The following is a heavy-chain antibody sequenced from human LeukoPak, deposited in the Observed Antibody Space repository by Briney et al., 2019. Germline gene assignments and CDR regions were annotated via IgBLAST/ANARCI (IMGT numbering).Heavy chain of an antibody. CDR1: GDSVASNSAA. D-gene: IGHD3-16*01. V-gene: IGHV6-1*01. CDR2: TYYRCKWYN. J-gene: IGHJ4*02. CDR3: ARIGGGGRSFDY. Sequence: SQTLSLTCAISGDSVASNSAAWNWITPSPSIGLEWLGRTYYRCKWYNDYAVSVKSRITINPGTSKNQHSLQLDSVTPEDTAVYYCARIGGGGRSFDYWGQGTLVTVSS.